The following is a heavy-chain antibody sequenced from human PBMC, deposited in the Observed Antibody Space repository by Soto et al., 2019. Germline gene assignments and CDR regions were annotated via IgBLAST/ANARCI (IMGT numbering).Heavy chain of an antibody. J-gene: IGHJ3*02. CDR2: IYYSGST. V-gene: IGHV4-30-4*01. CDR1: GGSISSGDYY. CDR3: ARAWSAVGFDI. Sequence: PSETLSLTCTVSGGSISSGDYYWSWIRQPPGKGLEWIGYIYYSGSTYYNPSLKSRVTISVDTSKNQFSLKLSSVTAADTAVYYCARAWSAVGFDIWGQGTMVSVSS.